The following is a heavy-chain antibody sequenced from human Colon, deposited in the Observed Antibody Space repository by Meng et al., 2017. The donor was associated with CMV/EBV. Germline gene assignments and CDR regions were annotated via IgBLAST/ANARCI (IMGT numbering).Heavy chain of an antibody. D-gene: IGHD3-10*01. Sequence: GQLRESGQGLGKPSETLSLTCPVSGASFTSYDWSWSRQPAGKGLEWIGRVYIGGNTNYNPSLKSRVTMSIDTSKNQLSLNIRSVTAADTAVYYCARDSNLSGLAYWGQGTLVTVSS. CDR2: VYIGGNT. CDR1: GASFTSYD. J-gene: IGHJ4*02. CDR3: ARDSNLSGLAY. V-gene: IGHV4-4*07.